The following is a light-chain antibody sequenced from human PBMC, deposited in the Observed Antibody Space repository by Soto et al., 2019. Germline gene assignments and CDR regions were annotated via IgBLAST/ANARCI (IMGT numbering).Light chain of an antibody. Sequence: EIVMTQSPATLSVSPGERATLSCRASQSVSSKLAWYQQKPGQAPRLLIYGASTRATGVPARFSGSGSGTEFTLTISSLQSEDFAVYYCQQYNKWTPEALGQGTKVDIK. CDR1: QSVSSK. V-gene: IGKV3-15*01. CDR2: GAS. J-gene: IGKJ1*01. CDR3: QQYNKWTPEA.